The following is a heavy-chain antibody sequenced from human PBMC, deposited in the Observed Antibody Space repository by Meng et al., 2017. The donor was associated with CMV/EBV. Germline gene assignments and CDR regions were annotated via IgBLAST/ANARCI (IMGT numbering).Heavy chain of an antibody. V-gene: IGHV3-11*01. CDR3: ASSMVRGVTD. CDR1: GFTFSDYY. Sequence: LKISCAASGFTFSDYYMSWIRQAPGKGLEWVSYISSSGSTIYYADSVKGRFTISRDNAKNSLYLQMNSLRAEDTAVYYCASSMVRGVTDWGQGTLVTVSS. D-gene: IGHD3-10*01. J-gene: IGHJ4*02. CDR2: ISSSGSTI.